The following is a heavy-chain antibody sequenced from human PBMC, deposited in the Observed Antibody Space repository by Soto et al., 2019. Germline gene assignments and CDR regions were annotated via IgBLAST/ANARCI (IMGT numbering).Heavy chain of an antibody. Sequence: EVQLVESGGGLVQPGGSLRLSCAASGFTFSSYSMNWVRQAPGKGLEWVSYISSSSSTIYYADSVKGRVTISRDNAKNPLYLQMNSLRAEDTAVYYCGRGPWIQLLSPGVDYYLDVWGKGTTVTVSS. CDR3: GRGPWIQLLSPGVDYYLDV. V-gene: IGHV3-48*01. D-gene: IGHD5-18*01. CDR2: ISSSSSTI. CDR1: GFTFSSYS. J-gene: IGHJ6*03.